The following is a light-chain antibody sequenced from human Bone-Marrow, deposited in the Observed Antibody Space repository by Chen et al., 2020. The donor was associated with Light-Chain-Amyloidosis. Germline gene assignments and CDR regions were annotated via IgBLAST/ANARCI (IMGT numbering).Light chain of an antibody. V-gene: IGKV3-20*01. CDR1: QSVSSSY. CDR2: GAS. J-gene: IGKJ2*01. CDR3: QQYGSSPYT. Sequence: EIVLTQSPGTLSLSPGERATLSCRASQSVSSSYLAWYQQKPGQAPRLLIYGASSRATGIPDRFSGSASGTDFTLTISRLGPEDFAVYYCQQYGSSPYTFGQGTKLEIK.